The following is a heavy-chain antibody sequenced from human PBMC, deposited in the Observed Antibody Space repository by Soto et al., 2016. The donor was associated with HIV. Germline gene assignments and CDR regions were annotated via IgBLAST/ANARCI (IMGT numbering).Heavy chain of an antibody. J-gene: IGHJ6*02. CDR3: AKDDDYGDSGPFRYYYYGMDV. V-gene: IGHV3-43*02. D-gene: IGHD4-17*01. Sequence: EVQLVESGGGVVQPGRSLRLSCAASGFTFDDYAMHWVRQAPGKGLEWVSLISGDGDNTYYADSVKGRFTISRDNSKNPLYLQMNSLRTEDTALYYCAKDDDYGDSGPFRYYYYGMDVWGQGTTVTVSS. CDR1: GFTFDDYA. CDR2: ISGDGDNT.